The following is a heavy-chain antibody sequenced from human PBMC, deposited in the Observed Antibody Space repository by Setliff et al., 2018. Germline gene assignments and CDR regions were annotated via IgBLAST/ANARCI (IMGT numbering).Heavy chain of an antibody. D-gene: IGHD2-21*01. J-gene: IGHJ3*01. V-gene: IGHV7-4-1*01. CDR1: GYTISSYP. CDR3: ARDLPTEYETIRDTFDV. Sequence: ASVKVSCKASGYTISSYPLNCVRQAPGQGLEWMGWINTKTATPSYAQGFTGRFAFSLDTSASTAHLQIDSLTSEDTAVYYCARDLPTEYETIRDTFDVWGQGTKDT. CDR2: INTKTATP.